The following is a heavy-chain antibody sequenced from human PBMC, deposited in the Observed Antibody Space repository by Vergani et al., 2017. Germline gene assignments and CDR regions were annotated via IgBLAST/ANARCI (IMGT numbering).Heavy chain of an antibody. CDR1: GGSMSGYY. Sequence: QLHLQESGPGLVKPSETLSLTCSVSGGSMSGYYWSWIRQPPGKELEWIGYMYHSGSTSYNPSLETRVTISGDTSKNQFSLKLNSVTAADTAVYYCASDTHSGQRADRWGQGILVTVTS. V-gene: IGHV4-59*01. D-gene: IGHD6-19*01. CDR3: ASDTHSGQRADR. J-gene: IGHJ5*02. CDR2: MYHSGST.